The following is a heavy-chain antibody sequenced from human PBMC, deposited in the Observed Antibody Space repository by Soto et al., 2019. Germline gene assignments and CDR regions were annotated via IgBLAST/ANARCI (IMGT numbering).Heavy chain of an antibody. CDR3: AKTAFGDYFDY. CDR1: GFTVSTNY. CDR2: IYTGGGT. Sequence: PGGSLRLSCAASGFTVSTNYMSWVRQAPGKGLEWVSVIYTGGGTYYADSVKGRFTISRDNSKNTLYLQMNSLRAEDTAVYYCAKTAFGDYFDYWGKGTLVTVSS. J-gene: IGHJ4*02. D-gene: IGHD3-10*01. V-gene: IGHV3-66*01.